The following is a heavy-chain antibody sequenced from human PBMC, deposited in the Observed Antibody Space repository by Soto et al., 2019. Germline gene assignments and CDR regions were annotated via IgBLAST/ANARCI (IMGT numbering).Heavy chain of an antibody. V-gene: IGHV4-34*01. CDR3: ARLTSIAAAGITY. CDR1: FSGYY. D-gene: IGHD6-13*01. J-gene: IGHJ4*02. Sequence: FSGYYWSWIRQPPGKGLEWIGEINHSGSTNYNPSLKSRVTISVDTSKNQFSLKLSSVTAADTAVYYCARLTSIAAAGITYWGQGTLVTVS. CDR2: INHSGST.